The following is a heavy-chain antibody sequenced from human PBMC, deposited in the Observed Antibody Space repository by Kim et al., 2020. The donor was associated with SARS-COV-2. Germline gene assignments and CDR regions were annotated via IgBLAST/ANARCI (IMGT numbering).Heavy chain of an antibody. J-gene: IGHJ6*02. CDR3: ARARGTFDQHMDV. Sequence: YITSLKTRHTISKDTSNNQVVLTMTNMDPVDTATYYCARARGTFDQHMDVWGQGTTVTVSS. V-gene: IGHV2-70*01. D-gene: IGHD2-2*01.